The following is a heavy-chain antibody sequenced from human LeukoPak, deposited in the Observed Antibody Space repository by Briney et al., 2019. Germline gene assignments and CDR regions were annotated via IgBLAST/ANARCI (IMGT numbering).Heavy chain of an antibody. CDR3: ARDPTRGRTMVRENWLDP. Sequence: SETLSLTCTVSGGSISSSSYYWGWIRQPPGKGLEWIGSIYYSGSTYYNPSLKSRVAISVDTSKNQFSLKLSSVTAADTAVYYCARDPTRGRTMVRENWLDPWGQGTLVTVSS. CDR2: IYYSGST. V-gene: IGHV4-39*07. J-gene: IGHJ5*02. D-gene: IGHD3-10*01. CDR1: GGSISSSSYY.